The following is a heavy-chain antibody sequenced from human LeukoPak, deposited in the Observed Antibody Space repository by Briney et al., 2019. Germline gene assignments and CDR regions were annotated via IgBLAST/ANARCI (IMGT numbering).Heavy chain of an antibody. V-gene: IGHV3-23*01. CDR2: ISGSGRST. CDR1: GFSFTSYA. D-gene: IGHD6-13*01. CDR3: AKGVPIPGMAAAGTRVYFDY. J-gene: IGHJ4*02. Sequence: PGGSLRLSCAASGFSFTSYAMNWVRQAPGKGLEWVSAISGSGRSTYSADSVRGRFTTSRDNAKNILYLQMKSLRAEDTAVYYCAKGVPIPGMAAAGTRVYFDYWGQGTLVTVSS.